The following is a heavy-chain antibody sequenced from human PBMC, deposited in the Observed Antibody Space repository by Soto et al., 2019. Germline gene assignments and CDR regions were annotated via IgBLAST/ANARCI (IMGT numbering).Heavy chain of an antibody. D-gene: IGHD1-7*01. CDR1: GDSISSGGYY. J-gene: IGHJ4*02. CDR2: IYYSGNT. V-gene: IGHV4-31*03. Sequence: QVQLQESGPGLVKPSQTLSLTCTVSGDSISSGGYYWSWIRQHPGKGLEWIGYIYYSGNTYYTPSLKSRVTISVDTSKNQFSLQLSSVTAADTAVYYCARSSGDNWNFRYYYWGQGILVTVSS. CDR3: ARSSGDNWNFRYYY.